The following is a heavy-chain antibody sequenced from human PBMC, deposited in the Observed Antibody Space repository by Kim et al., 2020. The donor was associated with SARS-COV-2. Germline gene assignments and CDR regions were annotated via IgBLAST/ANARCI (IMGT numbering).Heavy chain of an antibody. V-gene: IGHV1-3*01. CDR3: AVWGTLGFDY. Sequence: GNTKYSQKFQGRVTITRDTSASTAYMELSSLRSEDTAVYYCAVWGTLGFDYWGQGTLVTVSS. J-gene: IGHJ4*02. D-gene: IGHD3-16*01. CDR2: GNT.